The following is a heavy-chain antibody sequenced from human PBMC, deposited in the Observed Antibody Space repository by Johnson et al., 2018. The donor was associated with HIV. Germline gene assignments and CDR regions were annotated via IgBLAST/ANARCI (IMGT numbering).Heavy chain of an antibody. D-gene: IGHD2-15*01. CDR1: GFSITNYD. J-gene: IGHJ3*02. V-gene: IGHV3-13*01. Sequence: VQLVESGGGVVQRGGSLRLSCAASGFSITNYDLHWVRQRTGEGLEWVSAIGTVADTYYRGSVKGRFTISRENAKNSFYLQMNSLRAGDMAVYYCARACSADSCYSPQAFDIWGQGAMVTVSS. CDR2: IGTVADT. CDR3: ARACSADSCYSPQAFDI.